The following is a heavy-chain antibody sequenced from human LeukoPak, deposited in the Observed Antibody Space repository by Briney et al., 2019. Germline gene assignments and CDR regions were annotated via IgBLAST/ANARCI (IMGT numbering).Heavy chain of an antibody. CDR1: GGTFSSYA. J-gene: IGHJ4*02. CDR2: IIPILGIA. D-gene: IGHD3-22*01. V-gene: IGHV1-69*04. Sequence: SVKVSCKASGGTFSSYAISWVRQAPGQGLEWMGRIIPILGIANYAQKFQGRVTITADKSTSTAYMELSSLRSEDTAVYYCARDSDDSSGYYAYWGQGTLVTVSP. CDR3: ARDSDDSSGYYAY.